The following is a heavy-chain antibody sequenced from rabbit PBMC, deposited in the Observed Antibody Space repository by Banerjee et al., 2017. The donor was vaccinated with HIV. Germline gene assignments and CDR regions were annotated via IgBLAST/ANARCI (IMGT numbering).Heavy chain of an antibody. Sequence: QEQLVEYGGDLVQPEGSLTLTCKASGFSFSNKAVMCWVRQAPGKGLEWIACINAVTGRAVYASWAIGRFTFSKTSSTTVTLQMTSLTVADTATYFCARGIYGGGSRDYFDLWGPGTLVTVS. J-gene: IGHJ4*01. CDR1: GFSFSNKAV. CDR3: ARGIYGGGSRDYFDL. CDR2: INAVTGRA. V-gene: IGHV1S45*01. D-gene: IGHD4-2*01.